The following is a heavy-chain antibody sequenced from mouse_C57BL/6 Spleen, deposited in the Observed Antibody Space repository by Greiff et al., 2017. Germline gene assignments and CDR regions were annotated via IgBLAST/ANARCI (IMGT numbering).Heavy chain of an antibody. Sequence: VQLKESGPGLVQPSQSLSITCTVSGFSLTSYGVHWVRQSPGKGLEWLGVIWRGGSTDYNAAFMSRLSITKDNSKSQVFFKMNSLQADDTAIYYCAKIELTGTYAMDYWGQGTSVTVSS. CDR3: AKIELTGTYAMDY. CDR2: IWRGGST. CDR1: GFSLTSYG. D-gene: IGHD4-1*01. V-gene: IGHV2-5*01. J-gene: IGHJ4*01.